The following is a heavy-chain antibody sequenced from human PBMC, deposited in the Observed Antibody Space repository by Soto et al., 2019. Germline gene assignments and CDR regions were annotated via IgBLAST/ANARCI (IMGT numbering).Heavy chain of an antibody. D-gene: IGHD2-2*02. Sequence: ASVKVSCKVSGYTLTELSMHWVRQAPGKGLEWMGGFDPEDGETIYAQKFQGRVTMTEDTSTDTAYMELSSLRYEDTAVYYCATGDCSSTSCYNTEYYYYYGMDVWGQGTTVTVSS. CDR2: FDPEDGET. CDR1: GYTLTELS. V-gene: IGHV1-24*01. J-gene: IGHJ6*02. CDR3: ATGDCSSTSCYNTEYYYYYGMDV.